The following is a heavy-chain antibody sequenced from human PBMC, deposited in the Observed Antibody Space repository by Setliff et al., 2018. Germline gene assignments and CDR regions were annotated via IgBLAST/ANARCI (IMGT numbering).Heavy chain of an antibody. CDR3: ARHVGPADRADYFQH. V-gene: IGHV4-39*01. CDR1: GGSISSGGYY. Sequence: PSETLSLTCTVSGGSISSGGYYWGWIRRPPGKGLEWIGSIYFSGSTYYNPSLKSRVSMSVDSSKNQFSLNLNSVTAADTGVYYCARHVGPADRADYFQHWGQGTLVTVSS. CDR2: IYFSGST. J-gene: IGHJ1*01.